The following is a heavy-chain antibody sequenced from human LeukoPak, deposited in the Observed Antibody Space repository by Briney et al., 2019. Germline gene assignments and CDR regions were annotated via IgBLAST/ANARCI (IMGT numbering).Heavy chain of an antibody. V-gene: IGHV4-4*07. D-gene: IGHD6-19*01. J-gene: IGHJ4*02. CDR1: GGSISSYY. CDR3: ARGNVVAGIPGQNSWDS. Sequence: SETLSLTCTVSGGSISSYYWNWIRQPAGKGLEWIGRIYTSGSTNYNPSLKSRVSMSEDTSKNQFSLKLSSVTAADTAVYYCARGNVVAGIPGQNSWDSWGQGTLVTVSS. CDR2: IYTSGST.